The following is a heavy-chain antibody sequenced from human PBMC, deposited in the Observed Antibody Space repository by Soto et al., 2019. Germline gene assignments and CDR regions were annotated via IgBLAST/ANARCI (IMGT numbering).Heavy chain of an antibody. CDR2: IYYSGST. D-gene: IGHD1-1*01. CDR3: ARYTTRALTDY. V-gene: IGHV4-31*02. Sequence: SETLSLTCTVSGGSISSGGYYWSWIRQHPGKGLEWIGYIYYSGSTYYNPSLKSRVTISVDTSKNQFSLKLSSVTAADTAVYYCARYTTRALTDYWGQGTLVTVSS. CDR1: GGSISSGGYY. J-gene: IGHJ4*02.